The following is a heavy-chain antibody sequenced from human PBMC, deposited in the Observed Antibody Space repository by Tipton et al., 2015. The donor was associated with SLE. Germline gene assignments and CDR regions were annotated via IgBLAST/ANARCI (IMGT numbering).Heavy chain of an antibody. V-gene: IGHV4-34*01. CDR1: GVSFGGYY. D-gene: IGHD1-26*01. CDR2: INHDGST. J-gene: IGHJ4*02. CDR3: ARHFSGSYSFDY. Sequence: ILSLTCAVHGVSFGGYYWTWIRQPPGKGLEWIGEINHDGSTNYNPSLKSRVTISLDTSKNQFSLKVNSVTAADTAVYYCARHFSGSYSFDYWGQGKLVTVSS.